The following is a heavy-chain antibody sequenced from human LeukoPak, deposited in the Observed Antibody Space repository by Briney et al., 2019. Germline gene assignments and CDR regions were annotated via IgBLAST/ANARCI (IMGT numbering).Heavy chain of an antibody. V-gene: IGHV3-30*07. J-gene: IGHJ4*02. CDR2: ISYDGTNK. CDR1: GFTFSTCA. Sequence: GGTLRLSCAASGFTFSTCAIHWVRQAPGKGLEWVAVISYDGTNKNYADSVKGRLTIYRDNSKNTLYLELNSLRTEDPAVYYCARDRTPNWSAYSNPTFHYWGQGTLVTVSS. CDR3: ARDRTPNWSAYSNPTFHY. D-gene: IGHD4-11*01.